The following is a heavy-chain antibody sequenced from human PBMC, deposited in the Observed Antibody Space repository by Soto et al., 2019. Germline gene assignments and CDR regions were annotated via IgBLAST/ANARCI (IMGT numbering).Heavy chain of an antibody. D-gene: IGHD2-15*01. CDR2: ISTSSSI. J-gene: IGHJ2*01. CDR1: GFTFSIYS. V-gene: IGHV3-48*02. Sequence: GVSLRLSCAASGFTFSIYSMNWVRQAPGKGLEWVSYISTSSSIYYADSVKGRFTISRDNAKNSLYLQVNSLTDEDTAVYYCAREAAATLWYFELGGRGTVVTVSS. CDR3: AREAAATLWYFEL.